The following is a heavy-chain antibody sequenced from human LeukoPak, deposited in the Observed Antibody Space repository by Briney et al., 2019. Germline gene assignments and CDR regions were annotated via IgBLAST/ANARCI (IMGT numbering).Heavy chain of an antibody. CDR2: ISYDGSNK. V-gene: IGHV3-30-3*01. J-gene: IGHJ4*02. CDR3: AREYSSGWYRYYFDY. Sequence: GRSLRLSCAASGFAFSSYAMHWVRQAPGKGLEWVAVISYDGSNKYYADSVKGRFTISRDNSKNTLYLQMNSLRAEDTAVYYCAREYSSGWYRYYFDYWGQGTLVTVSS. D-gene: IGHD6-19*01. CDR1: GFAFSSYA.